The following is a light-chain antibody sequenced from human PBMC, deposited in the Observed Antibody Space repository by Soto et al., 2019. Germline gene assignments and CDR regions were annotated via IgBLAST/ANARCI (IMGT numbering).Light chain of an antibody. J-gene: IGKJ2*01. CDR3: MQALQTPDT. CDR2: LGS. CDR1: QSLLHSNGYNY. V-gene: IGKV2-28*01. Sequence: DIVMTQSPLSLPVTPGEPASISCRSSQSLLHSNGYNYLDWYLQKPGQSPQLLIYLGSTRASGVPDRFSGSGSGTEFTLEISRVEAEDVGVYYCMQALQTPDTFGQGTKVDIK.